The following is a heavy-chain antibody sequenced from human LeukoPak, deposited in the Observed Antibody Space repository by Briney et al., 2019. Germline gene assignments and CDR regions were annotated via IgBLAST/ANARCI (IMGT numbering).Heavy chain of an antibody. CDR1: GFTFSRHG. CDR2: IGDTGRAK. Sequence: GRPLRLSCAASGFTFSRHGMHWVRQAPGKGLEWVAVIGDTGRAKYYADSVEGRFTASRDNFKNTLYLEMSSLRYDDTALYYCAREAAWGNWYFDHWGRGTLVTVSS. D-gene: IGHD3-16*01. J-gene: IGHJ2*01. V-gene: IGHV3-30*03. CDR3: AREAAWGNWYFDH.